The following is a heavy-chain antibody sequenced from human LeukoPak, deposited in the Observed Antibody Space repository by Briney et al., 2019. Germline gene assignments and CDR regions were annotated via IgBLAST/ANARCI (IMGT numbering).Heavy chain of an antibody. CDR2: IFQSGST. Sequence: SQTLSLTSAVSGDSISTSNLWNWVRQSPRKGLEWIGQIFQSGSTSYNPSLKSRATISLDKSKNQFSLKLNSVTAADTAIYYCGRRGSYSSSSRYWFDPWGQGTLVTVSS. D-gene: IGHD6-6*01. CDR3: GRRGSYSSSSRYWFDP. V-gene: IGHV4-4*02. CDR1: GDSISTSNL. J-gene: IGHJ5*02.